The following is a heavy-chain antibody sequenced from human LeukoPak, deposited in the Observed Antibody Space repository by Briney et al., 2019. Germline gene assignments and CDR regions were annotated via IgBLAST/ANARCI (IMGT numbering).Heavy chain of an antibody. V-gene: IGHV3-7*01. CDR1: GFSFSDHW. J-gene: IGHJ4*02. Sequence: GGSRILSCEASGFSFSDHWMGWVRQAPGKGLECVANIKHDGSGKEYVDSVKGRFTISRDNAKNSVYLEMSSLRAEDTAVYYCAKWRWRQSEYEDWGQGNLVTVSS. D-gene: IGHD5-24*01. CDR2: IKHDGSGK. CDR3: AKWRWRQSEYED.